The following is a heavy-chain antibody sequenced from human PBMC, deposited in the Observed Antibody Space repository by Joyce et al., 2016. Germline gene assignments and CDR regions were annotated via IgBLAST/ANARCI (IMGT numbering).Heavy chain of an antibody. CDR1: GYSFSDSY. CDR2: CNPGTGET. CDR3: ARGPMPPYAFDV. D-gene: IGHD2-2*01. J-gene: IGHJ3*01. V-gene: IGHV1-2*06. Sequence: QVNLVQSGAEVKKPGASVKVSCKASGYSFSDSYIHWVRQAPGQGRQWMGRCNPGTGETIYAQKFQGRVTLTRDTFISTVYMEVSRLRSDDTAVYFCARGPMPPYAFDVWGQGTLVTVST.